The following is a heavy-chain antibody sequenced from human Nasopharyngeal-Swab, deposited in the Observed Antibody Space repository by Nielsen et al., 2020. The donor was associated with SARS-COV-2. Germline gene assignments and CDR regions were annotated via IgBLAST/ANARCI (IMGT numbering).Heavy chain of an antibody. CDR1: GGTFSSYA. CDR3: AREAGLPFDP. CDR2: IISIFGTA. D-gene: IGHD3/OR15-3a*01. J-gene: IGHJ5*02. Sequence: SVKVSCKASGGTFSSYAISWVRQAPGQGLEWMGGIISIFGTANYAQKFQGRVTITADESTSTAYMELSSLRSEDTVVYYCAREAGLPFDPWGQGTLVTVSS. V-gene: IGHV1-69*13.